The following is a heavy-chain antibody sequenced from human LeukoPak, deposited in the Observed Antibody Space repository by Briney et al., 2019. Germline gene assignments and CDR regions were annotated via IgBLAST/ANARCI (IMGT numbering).Heavy chain of an antibody. CDR1: GFTFSSYA. D-gene: IGHD2-2*01. CDR2: ISSDGSNK. Sequence: GGSLRLSCAASGFTFSSYAMHWVRQAPGKGLEWVAVISSDGSNKFYADSVKGRFTTSRDNSKNTLYLQMNSLRAEDTAVYSCARDLGYCSSTSCYPPNYWGRGTLVTVSS. V-gene: IGHV3-30-3*01. J-gene: IGHJ4*02. CDR3: ARDLGYCSSTSCYPPNY.